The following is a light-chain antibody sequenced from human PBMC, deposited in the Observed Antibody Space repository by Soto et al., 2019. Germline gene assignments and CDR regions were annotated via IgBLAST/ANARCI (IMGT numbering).Light chain of an antibody. J-gene: IGKJ1*01. CDR3: HQYENWPQT. Sequence: EIVMTQSRATLSVSPGGRPTLACRASQSISSNLAWYQQKLGQAPRLLIYRASTRATGIPARFSGSGYGTEFNLTISSLQSEDFALYYCHQYENWPQTFGQGTKVDIK. V-gene: IGKV3-15*01. CDR2: RAS. CDR1: QSISSN.